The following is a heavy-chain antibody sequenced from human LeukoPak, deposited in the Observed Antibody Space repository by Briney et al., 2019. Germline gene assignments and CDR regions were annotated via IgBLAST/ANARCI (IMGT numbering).Heavy chain of an antibody. J-gene: IGHJ4*02. D-gene: IGHD3-10*01. CDR3: ARGPFGELLQEFDY. V-gene: IGHV3-21*01. CDR1: GFTFSSYS. CDR2: ISSSSSYI. Sequence: GGSLRLSCAASGFTFSSYSMNWVRQAPGKGLEWVSSISSSSSYIYYADSVKGLFTISRDNAKNSLYLQMNSLRAEDTAVYYCARGPFGELLQEFDYWGQGTLVTVSS.